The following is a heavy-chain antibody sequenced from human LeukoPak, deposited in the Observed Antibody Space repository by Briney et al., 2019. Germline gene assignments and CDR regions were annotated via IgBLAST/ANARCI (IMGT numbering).Heavy chain of an antibody. V-gene: IGHV1-2*02. CDR3: ARVGPDWFGVFHPLDP. CDR1: GYTFTGYY. D-gene: IGHD3-10*01. CDR2: INPNSGGT. J-gene: IGHJ5*02. Sequence: ASVKVSCKASGYTFTGYYMRWVRQAPGQGLEWMGWINPNSGGTNYAQKFQGRVTMTRDTSISTAYMELSRLRSDDTAVYYCARVGPDWFGVFHPLDPWGQGTLVTVSS.